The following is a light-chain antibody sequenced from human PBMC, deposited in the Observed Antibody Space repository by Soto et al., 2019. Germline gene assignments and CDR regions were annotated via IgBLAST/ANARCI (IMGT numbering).Light chain of an antibody. J-gene: IGLJ2*01. CDR2: DVT. Sequence: QSALTQPRSVSGSPGQSVTISCTGTSSDVGGYNFVSWYQQHPGKAPKLMIYDVTTRPSGVPDRFSGSKSGNTASLTISGLRAEDEANYYCCSYAGTYTLRIFGGGTKVTVL. CDR3: CSYAGTYTLRI. V-gene: IGLV2-11*01. CDR1: SSDVGGYNF.